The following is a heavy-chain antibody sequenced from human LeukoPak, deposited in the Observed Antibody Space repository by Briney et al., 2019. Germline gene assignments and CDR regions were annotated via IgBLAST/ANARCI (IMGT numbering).Heavy chain of an antibody. CDR3: ARDRCVSCRAWNWFDP. CDR1: GFTFNNYA. Sequence: GGSLRLSCAASGFTFNNYAMHCVRQAPGKGLEWVAVISYDGSNKYYADSVKGRFTISRDDSKSTLYLQMNTLRAEDTAVYYCARDRCVSCRAWNWFDPWGQGTLVTVSP. J-gene: IGHJ5*02. D-gene: IGHD2-2*01. CDR2: ISYDGSNK. V-gene: IGHV3-30*04.